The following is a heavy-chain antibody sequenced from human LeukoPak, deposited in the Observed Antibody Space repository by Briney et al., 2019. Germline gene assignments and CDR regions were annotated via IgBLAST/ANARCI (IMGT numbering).Heavy chain of an antibody. Sequence: GGSLRLSCAASGFTFDDYAMHWVRQAPGKGLEWVSGISWNSGSIGYADSVKGRFTISRDNAKNSLYLQMNSLRAEDTALYYCAKAGTTVYNWFDPWGQGTLVTVSS. CDR1: GFTFDDYA. V-gene: IGHV3-9*01. J-gene: IGHJ5*02. CDR3: AKAGTTVYNWFDP. CDR2: ISWNSGSI. D-gene: IGHD4-17*01.